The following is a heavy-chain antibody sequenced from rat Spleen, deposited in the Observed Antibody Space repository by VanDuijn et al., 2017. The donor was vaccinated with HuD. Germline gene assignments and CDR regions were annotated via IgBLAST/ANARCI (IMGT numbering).Heavy chain of an antibody. CDR1: GFIFNNYD. V-gene: IGHV5-25*01. CDR2: ITNTGGTT. J-gene: IGHJ2*01. Sequence: EVQLVESGGGLVQPGGSLQVSCAASGFIFNNYDMAWVRQAPGKGLEWVAAITNTGGTTYYPDSVKGRFTISRDTAKSTLYLQMNSLRSEDTATYYCARRHYGYTDYFDYWGQGVMVTVSS. CDR3: ARRHYGYTDYFDY. D-gene: IGHD1-9*01.